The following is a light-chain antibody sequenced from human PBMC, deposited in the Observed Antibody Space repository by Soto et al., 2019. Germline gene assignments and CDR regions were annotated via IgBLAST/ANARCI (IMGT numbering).Light chain of an antibody. CDR1: QSIKSSS. CDR3: QQYGSSPRT. V-gene: IGKV3-20*01. J-gene: IGKJ1*01. Sequence: EIVLTQSPCTLSLSPGERATLSCRASQSIKSSSLAWYQQRPGQAPRLLMYGASSRATGIPDKFSGRGSGTDFTLTISRLEPEDFAVYYCQQYGSSPRTFGQGTKVDI. CDR2: GAS.